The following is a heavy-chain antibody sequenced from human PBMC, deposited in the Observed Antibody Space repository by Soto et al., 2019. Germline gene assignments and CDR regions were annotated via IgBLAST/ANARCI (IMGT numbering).Heavy chain of an antibody. V-gene: IGHV4-39*01. CDR3: AGHPIAAAPGNRHVGV. CDR1: GGSVSSSRYF. J-gene: IGHJ6*04. CDR2: VFFDGST. D-gene: IGHD6-13*01. Sequence: QLQLQESGPGLVKPSETLSLDCTVSGGSVSSSRYFWGWIRQPPGKGLEWIGSVFFDGSTYYSASLKSRVTISVDTAKNQFSLKLISVTAADTAVYYCAGHPIAAAPGNRHVGVWGIGTTVTVSS.